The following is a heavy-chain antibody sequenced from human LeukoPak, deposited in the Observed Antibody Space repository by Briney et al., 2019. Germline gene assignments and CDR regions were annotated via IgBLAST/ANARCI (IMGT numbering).Heavy chain of an antibody. V-gene: IGHV3-23*01. CDR1: GFTFRDYY. Sequence: GGSLRLSCAASGFTFRDYYMSWIRQAPGKGLEWVSAISGSGGSTYYADSVKGRFTISRDNSKNTLYLQMNSLRAEDTAVYYCAKDVEPTYYYDSSGYSPFDYWGQGTLVTVSS. D-gene: IGHD3-22*01. CDR3: AKDVEPTYYYDSSGYSPFDY. J-gene: IGHJ4*02. CDR2: ISGSGGST.